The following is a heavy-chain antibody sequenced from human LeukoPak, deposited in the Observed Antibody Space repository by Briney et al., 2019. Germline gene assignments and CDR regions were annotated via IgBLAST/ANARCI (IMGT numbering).Heavy chain of an antibody. CDR1: GGSFSGYY. V-gene: IGHV4-34*01. CDR2: INHSGST. D-gene: IGHD1-14*01. J-gene: IGHJ4*02. CDR3: AREPVKKF. Sequence: KPSETLSLTCAVYGGSFSGYYWSWIRQPPGKGLEWIGEINHSGSTNYNPSLKSRVTISVDTSKNQFSLRLSSVTAADTAVYYCAREPVKKFWGQGTLVTVSS.